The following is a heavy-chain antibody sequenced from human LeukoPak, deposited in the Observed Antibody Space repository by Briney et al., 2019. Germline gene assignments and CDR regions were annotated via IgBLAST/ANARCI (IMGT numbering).Heavy chain of an antibody. Sequence: SETLSLTCTVSGGSISSYYWSRIRQPPGKGLEWIGYIYYSGSTNYNPPLKSRVTISVDTSKNQFSLKLSSVTAADTAVYYCARVGSYITMVRGLSRWFDPWGQGTLVTVSS. V-gene: IGHV4-59*01. J-gene: IGHJ5*02. CDR3: ARVGSYITMVRGLSRWFDP. D-gene: IGHD3-10*01. CDR1: GGSISSYY. CDR2: IYYSGST.